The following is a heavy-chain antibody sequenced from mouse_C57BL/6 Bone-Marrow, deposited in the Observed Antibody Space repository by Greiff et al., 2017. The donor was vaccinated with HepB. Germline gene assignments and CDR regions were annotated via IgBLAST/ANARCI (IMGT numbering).Heavy chain of an antibody. CDR3: ARPPFYDAPWFAY. J-gene: IGHJ3*01. Sequence: EVQLVESGGGLVKPGGSLKLSCAASGFTFSDYGMHWVRQAPEKGLEWVAYISSGSSTIYYADTVKGRFTISRDNAKNTLFLQMTSLRSEDTAMYYCARPPFYDAPWFAYWGQGTLVTVSA. D-gene: IGHD2-3*01. CDR2: ISSGSSTI. CDR1: GFTFSDYG. V-gene: IGHV5-17*01.